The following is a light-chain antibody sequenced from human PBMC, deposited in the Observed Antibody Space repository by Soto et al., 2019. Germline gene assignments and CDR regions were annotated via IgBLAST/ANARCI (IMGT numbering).Light chain of an antibody. CDR3: LQHDGYPLT. V-gene: IGKV1-17*03. CDR2: GAS. CDR1: QGISTY. J-gene: IGKJ4*01. Sequence: DIQMTQSPSVISASVGDRVTITCRASQGISTYLAWFQQKPGKVPQRLIYGASSLQSGVPSRFSGSGSGTEFTLTISSLQHEDFEMYYCLQHDGYPLTLGGGTKVDIK.